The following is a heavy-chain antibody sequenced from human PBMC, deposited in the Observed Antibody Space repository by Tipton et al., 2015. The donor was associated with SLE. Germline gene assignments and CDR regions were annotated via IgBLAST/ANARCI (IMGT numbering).Heavy chain of an antibody. D-gene: IGHD1-26*01. Sequence: QLVQSGPEVKKPGASVKVSCKASGYTFSGYYMHWVRQAPGQGLEWMGRINPNNGGTNYAQKFQGRVTMTRDTSISTAYMELSRLRSDDTAIYYCAGGPREWELDDCFDPWGQGTLVPVSS. J-gene: IGHJ5*02. CDR3: AGGPREWELDDCFDP. V-gene: IGHV1-2*06. CDR1: GYTFSGYY. CDR2: INPNNGGT.